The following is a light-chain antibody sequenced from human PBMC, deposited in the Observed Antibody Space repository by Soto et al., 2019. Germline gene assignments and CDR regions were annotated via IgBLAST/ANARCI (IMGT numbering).Light chain of an antibody. CDR2: AAS. CDR3: QQSYSTPQT. V-gene: IGKV1-39*01. J-gene: IGKJ1*01. Sequence: SPITPSPPSPSASLGGRVTLTFLASQSISRFLNWYQQKPGKAPKVLIYAASSLQSGVPSRFSGSGSGTDFTLTISSLQPEDFATYYCQQSYSTPQTFGQGTKVDIK. CDR1: QSISRF.